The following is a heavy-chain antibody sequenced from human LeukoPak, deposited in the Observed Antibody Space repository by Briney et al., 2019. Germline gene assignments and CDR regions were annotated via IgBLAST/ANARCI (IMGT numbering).Heavy chain of an antibody. V-gene: IGHV4-34*01. D-gene: IGHD6-19*01. CDR3: ARGRVSSGWYKWYFDL. J-gene: IGHJ2*01. CDR1: GGSFSGYY. CDR2: INHSGST. Sequence: SETLSLTCAVYGGSFSGYYWSWIRQPPGKGLEWIGEINHSGSTNYNPSLKSRVTISVDTSKNQFSLKLSSVTAADTAVYYCARGRVSSGWYKWYFDLWGRRTLVTLSS.